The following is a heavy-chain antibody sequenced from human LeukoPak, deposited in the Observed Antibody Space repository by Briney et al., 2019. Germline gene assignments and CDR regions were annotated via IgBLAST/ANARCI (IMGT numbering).Heavy chain of an antibody. V-gene: IGHV4-39*07. CDR2: IYHSGST. CDR1: GGSISNRNYH. J-gene: IGHJ4*02. D-gene: IGHD3-10*01. Sequence: SETLSLTCTVSGGSISNRNYHWGWIRQPPGKGLEWIGSIYHSGSTYYNPSLKSRVTISVDTSKNQFSLKLSSVTAADTAVYYCARDLTMVRGVVEYFDYWGQGTLVTVSS. CDR3: ARDLTMVRGVVEYFDY.